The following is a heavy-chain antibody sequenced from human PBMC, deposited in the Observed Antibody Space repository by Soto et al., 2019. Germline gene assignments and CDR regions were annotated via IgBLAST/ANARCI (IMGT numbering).Heavy chain of an antibody. V-gene: IGHV1-69*01. CDR3: GKDGSFNSWYPVIY. J-gene: IGHJ4*01. CDR2: IITIFLTA. Sequence: QVQLVQSGAEVTKPGSSVKVSCKTSGGTFSSYAINWERQAPGQGLEWLGGIITIFLTANYAPRLQDRLTIAEDESRSTAYTEFSNLRSQDTAVYDCGKDGSFNSWYPVIYWGQGTLVTVSS. CDR1: GGTFSSYA. D-gene: IGHD6-13*01.